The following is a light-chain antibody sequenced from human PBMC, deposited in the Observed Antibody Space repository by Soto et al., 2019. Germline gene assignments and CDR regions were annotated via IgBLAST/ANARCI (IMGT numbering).Light chain of an antibody. CDR3: SSYTGNRNYV. J-gene: IGLJ1*01. V-gene: IGLV2-14*01. CDR1: SSDVGGYNF. CDR2: GVS. Sequence: QSVLTQPASVSGSPGQSITISCTGTSSDVGGYNFVSWYQQHPGEAPKLMIYGVSNRPSGVPNRFSGSKSGNTASLTISGLQAEDETDYYCSSYTGNRNYVFGTGTKVTVL.